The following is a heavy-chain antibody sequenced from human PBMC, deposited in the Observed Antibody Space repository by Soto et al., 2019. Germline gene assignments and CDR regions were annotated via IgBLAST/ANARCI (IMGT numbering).Heavy chain of an antibody. D-gene: IGHD3-3*01. CDR1: GFTFSSYG. Sequence: GGSLRLSCAASGFTFSSYGIHWVRQAPGKGLEWVAVISYDGSNKYYADSVKGRFTISRDNSKNTLYLQMNSLRAEDTAVYYCAKDFEAYYDFWSGPHYGMDVWGQGTTVTVSS. J-gene: IGHJ6*02. V-gene: IGHV3-30*18. CDR3: AKDFEAYYDFWSGPHYGMDV. CDR2: ISYDGSNK.